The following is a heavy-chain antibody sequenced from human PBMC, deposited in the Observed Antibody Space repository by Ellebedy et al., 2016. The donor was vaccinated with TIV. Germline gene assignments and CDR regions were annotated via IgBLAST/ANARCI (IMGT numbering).Heavy chain of an antibody. Sequence: GESLKISXAASGFTFSSHAMHWVRQTPGRGLEWVSVISFDGSYKNYPDSVKGRFFISRDNSKSTLSLQMNSLTADDTAVYYCVAEVGAKEFDHWGQGTRVTVSS. V-gene: IGHV3-30-3*01. CDR1: GFTFSSHA. J-gene: IGHJ4*02. CDR3: VAEVGAKEFDH. D-gene: IGHD1-26*01. CDR2: ISFDGSYK.